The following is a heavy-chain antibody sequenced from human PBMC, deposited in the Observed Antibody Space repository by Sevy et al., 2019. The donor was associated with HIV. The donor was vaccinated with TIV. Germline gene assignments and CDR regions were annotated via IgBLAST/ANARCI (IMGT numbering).Heavy chain of an antibody. CDR1: GFTFSSYS. D-gene: IGHD6-13*01. J-gene: IGHJ4*02. CDR2: ISSSSYI. V-gene: IGHV3-21*01. CDR3: ARDLEQLVSL. Sequence: GGSLRLSCAASGFTFSSYSMNWVRQAPGKGLEWVSSISSSSYIYYADSVKGRFTISRDNAKNSLYLQMNSLRAEDTAVYYCARDLEQLVSLWGQGTLATVSS.